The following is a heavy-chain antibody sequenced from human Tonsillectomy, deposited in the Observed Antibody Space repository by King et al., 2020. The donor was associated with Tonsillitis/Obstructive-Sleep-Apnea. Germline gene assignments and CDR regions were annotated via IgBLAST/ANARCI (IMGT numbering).Heavy chain of an antibody. CDR2: ISHSGRTI. D-gene: IGHD3-3*01. V-gene: IGHV3-11*01. CDR3: AREAYYFWSGTFDS. Sequence: VQLVESGGGLVKPGGSLRLSCAASGFTFSVYYMNWIRQAPGKGLEWLSYISHSGRTISYAESVKGRFTISRDNAKNSLYLQMNSLRAEDTAVYYCAREAYYFWSGTFDSGGQGTRVTVSS. J-gene: IGHJ4*02. CDR1: GFTFSVYY.